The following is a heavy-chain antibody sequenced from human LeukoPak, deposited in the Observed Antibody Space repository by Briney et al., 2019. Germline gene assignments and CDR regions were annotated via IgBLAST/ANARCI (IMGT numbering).Heavy chain of an antibody. CDR2: INHSGST. CDR3: ARDLYYDSSGYYYRNYYYYGMDV. Sequence: SETLSLTCAVYGGSFSGYYWSWIRQPPGKGLEWIGEINHSGSTNYNPSLKSRVTISVDTSKNQFSPKLSSVTAADTAVYYCARDLYYDSSGYYYRNYYYYGMDVWGQGTTVTVSS. D-gene: IGHD3-22*01. J-gene: IGHJ6*02. V-gene: IGHV4-34*01. CDR1: GGSFSGYY.